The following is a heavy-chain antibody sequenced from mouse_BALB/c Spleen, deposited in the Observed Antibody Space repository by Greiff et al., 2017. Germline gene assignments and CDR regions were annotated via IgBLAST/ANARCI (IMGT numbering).Heavy chain of an antibody. CDR1: GYTFTDYA. Sequence: QVHVKQSGPELVRPGVSVKISCKGSGYTFTDYAMHWVKQSHAKSLEWIGVISTYYGNTNYNQKFKGKATMTVDKSSSTAYMELARLTSEDSAIYYCARDNYYAMDYWGQGTSVTVSS. CDR2: ISTYYGNT. CDR3: ARDNYYAMDY. J-gene: IGHJ4*01. V-gene: IGHV1-67*01. D-gene: IGHD1-3*01.